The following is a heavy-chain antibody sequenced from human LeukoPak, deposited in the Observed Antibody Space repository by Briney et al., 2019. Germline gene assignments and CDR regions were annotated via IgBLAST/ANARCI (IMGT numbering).Heavy chain of an antibody. D-gene: IGHD2-2*01. CDR1: GFPFSSYA. V-gene: IGHV3-64*01. J-gene: IGHJ4*02. CDR2: ISSNGGST. Sequence: GGSLRVSCAASGFPFSSYAMHWVRQAPGKGLEYVSAISSNGGSTSYANSVKGRFTISRDNSKNTLYLQMGSLRAEDMAVYYCARSSIVVVSILDYWGQGTLVTVSS. CDR3: ARSSIVVVSILDY.